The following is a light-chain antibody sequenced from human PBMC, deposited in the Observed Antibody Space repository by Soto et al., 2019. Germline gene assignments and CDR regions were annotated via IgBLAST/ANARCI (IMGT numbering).Light chain of an antibody. CDR2: GTS. V-gene: IGKV3-15*01. CDR3: QQYTNWPLT. Sequence: EILITQYPATLALSPGERVTLSYRASQSVSDNLGWYQQKPGQTPSLLTYGTSTRATGVPARFSGSGSGTEFTLTISSLQSGDFAVYYCQQYTNWPLTFGGRSKVDIK. CDR1: QSVSDN. J-gene: IGKJ4*01.